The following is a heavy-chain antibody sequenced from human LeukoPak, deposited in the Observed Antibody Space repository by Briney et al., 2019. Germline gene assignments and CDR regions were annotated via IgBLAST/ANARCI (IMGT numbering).Heavy chain of an antibody. CDR3: ARDCPLAYCGGDPDAFDI. V-gene: IGHV3-53*01. CDR1: GFTVSSNY. J-gene: IGHJ3*02. D-gene: IGHD2-21*01. CDR2: IYSGGST. Sequence: PGGSLRLSCAASGFTVSSNYMSWVRQAPGKGLEWASVIYSGGSTYYADSVKGRFTISRDNSKNTLYLQMNSLRAEDTAVYYCARDCPLAYCGGDPDAFDIWGQGTMVTVSS.